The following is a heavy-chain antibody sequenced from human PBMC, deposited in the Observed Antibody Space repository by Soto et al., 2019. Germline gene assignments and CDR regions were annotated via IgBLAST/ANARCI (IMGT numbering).Heavy chain of an antibody. CDR3: ARTSAAGKYYYGMDV. J-gene: IGHJ6*02. CDR2: IYPGDSDT. D-gene: IGHD6-13*01. Sequence: PGVSMRVSCKGAGCSFTSYWSGWVRQIPGKGLEWMGIIYPGDSDTRYSPSFQGQVTISADKSISTAYLQWSSLKASDTAMYYCARTSAAGKYYYGMDVWGQGTTVTVSS. CDR1: GCSFTSYW. V-gene: IGHV5-51*01.